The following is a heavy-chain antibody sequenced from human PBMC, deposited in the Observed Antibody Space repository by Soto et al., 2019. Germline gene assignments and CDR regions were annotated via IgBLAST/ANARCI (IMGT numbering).Heavy chain of an antibody. V-gene: IGHV4-39*01. Sequence: SETLSLTCSVSGVSIINTSYYWGWIRQPPGKGLERIGTVYFDGTTFYNPSLKSRLIISVDTSKNQFSLSLTSVTSADTAFYYCARHGSSWGQGTLVTVSS. CDR1: GVSIINTSYY. CDR3: ARHGSS. CDR2: VYFDGTT. J-gene: IGHJ5*02.